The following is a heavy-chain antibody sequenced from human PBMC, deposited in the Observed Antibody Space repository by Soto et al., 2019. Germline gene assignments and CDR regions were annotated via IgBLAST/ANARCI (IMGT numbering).Heavy chain of an antibody. CDR2: INPNSGGT. CDR3: ARDRGGGTPGIAPF. Sequence: ASVKVSCKASGYTFTGYYMHWVRQAPGQGLEWMGWINPNSGGTNYAQKFQGRVTMTRDTSISTAYMELSRLRSDDTAVYYCARDRGGGTPGIAPFWGQGTLVTVSS. V-gene: IGHV1-2*02. J-gene: IGHJ4*02. CDR1: GYTFTGYY. D-gene: IGHD6-13*01.